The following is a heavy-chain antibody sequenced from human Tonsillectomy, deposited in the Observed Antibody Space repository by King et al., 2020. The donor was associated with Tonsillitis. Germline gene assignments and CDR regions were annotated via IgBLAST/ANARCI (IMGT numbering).Heavy chain of an antibody. V-gene: IGHV3-74*01. J-gene: IGHJ6*03. CDR1: GFTFSSYW. CDR2: INSDGSST. D-gene: IGHD1-1*01. CDR3: AREVPIYYYYMEV. Sequence: VQLVESGGGLVQPGGSLRLSCAASGFTFSSYWMHWVRQAPGKGLVWVSRINSDGSSTSYADSVKGRFTISRDNAKNTLYLQMNSLRAEDTAVYYCAREVPIYYYYMEVWGEGTTVTVSS.